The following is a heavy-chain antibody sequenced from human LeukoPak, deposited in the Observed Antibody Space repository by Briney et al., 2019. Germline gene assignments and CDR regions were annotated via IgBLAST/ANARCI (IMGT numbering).Heavy chain of an antibody. CDR1: GFTFSSYW. D-gene: IGHD2-2*01. CDR2: INSDGSST. CDR3: ARALYYSNYLGY. V-gene: IGHV3-74*01. J-gene: IGHJ4*02. Sequence: GGSLRLSCAASGFTFSSYWMHWVRQAPGKGLVWVSRINSDGSSTNYADSVKGRFTISRDNAKNTLYLRMNSLRVEDTAVYYCARALYYSNYLGYWGQGTLVTVSS.